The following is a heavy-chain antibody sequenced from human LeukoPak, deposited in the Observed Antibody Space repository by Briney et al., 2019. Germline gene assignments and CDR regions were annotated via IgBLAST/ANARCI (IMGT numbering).Heavy chain of an antibody. V-gene: IGHV3-23*01. Sequence: GGSLRLSCAASGFTFSSYAMSWVRQAPGKGLEWVSAISGSGGSTYYADSVKGRFTISRDNSKNTLYLQMNGLRAEDTAVYYCAKEAVVRMVRGVFDYWGQGTLVTVYS. CDR1: GFTFSSYA. CDR3: AKEAVVRMVRGVFDY. D-gene: IGHD3-10*01. J-gene: IGHJ4*02. CDR2: ISGSGGST.